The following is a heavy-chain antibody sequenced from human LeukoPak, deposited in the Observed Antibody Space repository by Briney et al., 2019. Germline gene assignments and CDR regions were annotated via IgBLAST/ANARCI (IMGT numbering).Heavy chain of an antibody. CDR2: IYPGDSDT. CDR3: ARRIAAADPSDY. V-gene: IGHV5-51*01. CDR1: GYIFTSYW. Sequence: GESLKISCQGSGYIFTSYWIGWVRQLPGKGLEWMGIIYPGDSDTRYSPSFQGQVTISADKSISTAYLQWSSLKASDTAMYYCARRIAAADPSDYWGQGTLVTVSS. J-gene: IGHJ4*02. D-gene: IGHD6-13*01.